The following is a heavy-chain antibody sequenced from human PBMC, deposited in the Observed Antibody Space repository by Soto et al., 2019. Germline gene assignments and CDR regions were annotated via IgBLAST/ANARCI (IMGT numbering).Heavy chain of an antibody. CDR3: ASGKTQMTQDRMGFYYYMDV. CDR2: VIPLLDSS. CDR1: GDTFNNRT. Sequence: QVQLVQSGAEVKKPGSSVKISCTASGDTFNNRTFTWVRRAPCQGLEGVGRVIPLLDSSNYAEKFQDRATITADKSTNTAYLELSGLKSEDSAIYYCASGKTQMTQDRMGFYYYMDVWGKGTTVTVSS. J-gene: IGHJ6*03. D-gene: IGHD2-15*01. V-gene: IGHV1-69*08.